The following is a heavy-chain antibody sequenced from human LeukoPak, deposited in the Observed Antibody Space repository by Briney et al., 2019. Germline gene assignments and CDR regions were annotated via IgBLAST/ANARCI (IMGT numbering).Heavy chain of an antibody. J-gene: IGHJ4*02. CDR2: IYYSGST. V-gene: IGHV4-59*01. CDR1: GGSISSYY. CDR3: AGYSGHGKFDY. Sequence: SETLSLTCTVSGGSISSYYWSWIRQPPGKGLEWIGYIYYSGSTNYNPSLKSRVTISVDTSKNQFSLKLSSVTAADTAVYYCAGYSGHGKFDYWGQGTLVTVSS. D-gene: IGHD5-12*01.